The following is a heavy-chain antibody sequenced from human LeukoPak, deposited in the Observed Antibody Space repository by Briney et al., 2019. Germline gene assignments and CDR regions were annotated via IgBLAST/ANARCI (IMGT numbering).Heavy chain of an antibody. CDR2: INHSGST. CDR1: GGSFSGYY. D-gene: IGHD3-10*01. J-gene: IGHJ6*02. V-gene: IGHV4-34*01. Sequence: PSETLSLTCAVYGGSFSGYYWSWIRQPPGNGLAWIGEINHSGSTNYNPSLKSRVTISVDTSKNQFSLKLSSVTAADTAVYYCARGKYYGSGSSKRYYYYGMDVWGQGTTVTVSS. CDR3: ARGKYYGSGSSKRYYYYGMDV.